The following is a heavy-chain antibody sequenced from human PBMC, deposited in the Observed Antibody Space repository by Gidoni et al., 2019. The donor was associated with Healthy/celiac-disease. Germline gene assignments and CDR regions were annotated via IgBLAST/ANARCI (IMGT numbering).Heavy chain of an antibody. J-gene: IGHJ4*01. CDR1: GFPFSSYA. CDR3: AKDLASRPRNYFDY. CDR2: ISGSGGST. Sequence: EVQLLESGGGLLQPGGSLRLSCAASGFPFSSYAMSWVRQAPGKGLEWVSAISGSGGSTYYADSVKGRFTISRDNSKNTLYLQMNSLRAEDTAVYYCAKDLASRPRNYFDYWGQGTLVTVSS. V-gene: IGHV3-23*01.